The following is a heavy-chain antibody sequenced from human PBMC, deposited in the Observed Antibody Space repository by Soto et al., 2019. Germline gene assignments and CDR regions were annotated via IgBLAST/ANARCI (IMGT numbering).Heavy chain of an antibody. D-gene: IGHD2-21*01. CDR3: ASAKAVVIAALGI. CDR2: VSENGGSRGGT. J-gene: IGHJ3*02. Sequence: EVQLLESGGGLVQPGGSLRLSCTASGFTFSSSAMNWVRQAPGQGLEWVASVSENGGSRGGTYYADSVKGRFTISRDNSTNTLYLQMDSLRGADTAVYYCASAKAVVIAALGIWGQGTMDTVSS. CDR1: GFTFSSSA. V-gene: IGHV3-23*01.